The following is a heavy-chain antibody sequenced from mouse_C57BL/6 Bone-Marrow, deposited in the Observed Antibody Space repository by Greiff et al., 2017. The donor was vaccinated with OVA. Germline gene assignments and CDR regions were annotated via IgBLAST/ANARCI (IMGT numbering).Heavy chain of an antibody. CDR2: IDPENGDT. Sequence: EVQVVESGAELVRPGASVKLSCTASGFNIKDDYMHWVKQRPEQGLEWIGWIDPENGDTEYASKFQGKATITADTSSNTAYLQLSSLTSEDTAVYYCTYYKRNYWGQGTTLTVSS. D-gene: IGHD2-12*01. V-gene: IGHV14-4*01. CDR3: TYYKRNY. J-gene: IGHJ2*01. CDR1: GFNIKDDY.